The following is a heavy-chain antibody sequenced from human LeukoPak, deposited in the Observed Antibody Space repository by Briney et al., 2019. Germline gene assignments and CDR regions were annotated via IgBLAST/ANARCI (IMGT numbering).Heavy chain of an antibody. Sequence: GGSLRLSCAASGFTVSSNYMSWVRQVPGKGLEWVSVIYNSGRTYYADSVKGRFTISRDNSKNTVYPQMNSLKAEDTAVYYCARESNSGYYLSYWGQGTLVTVPS. CDR3: ARESNSGYYLSY. J-gene: IGHJ4*02. CDR2: IYNSGRT. D-gene: IGHD3-22*01. V-gene: IGHV3-66*01. CDR1: GFTVSSNY.